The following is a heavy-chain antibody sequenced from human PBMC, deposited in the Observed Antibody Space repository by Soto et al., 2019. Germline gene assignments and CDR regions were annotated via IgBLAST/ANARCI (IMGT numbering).Heavy chain of an antibody. CDR2: IIPILGIA. D-gene: IGHD3-10*01. CDR1: GGTFSSYT. CDR3: ARELRYGSGRRYYYYYGMDV. V-gene: IGHV1-69*08. J-gene: IGHJ6*02. Sequence: QVQLVQSGAEVKKPGSSVKVSCKASGGTFSSYTISWVRQAPEQGLEWMGRIIPILGIANYAQKFQGRVTITADKSTSTAYMELSSLRSEDTAVYYCARELRYGSGRRYYYYYGMDVWGQGTTVTVSS.